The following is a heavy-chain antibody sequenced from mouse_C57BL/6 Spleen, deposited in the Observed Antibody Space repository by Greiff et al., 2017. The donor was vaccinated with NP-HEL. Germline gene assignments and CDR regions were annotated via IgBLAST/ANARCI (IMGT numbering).Heavy chain of an antibody. CDR2: IWTGGGT. J-gene: IGHJ4*01. Sequence: QVQLQQSGPGLVAPSQSLSITCTVSGFSFTSYAISWVRQPPGKGLEWLGVIWTGGGTNYNSALKSRLSISKDNSKSQVFLKMNSLQTDDTARYYCARNGELRRLDMVYWGQGTSVTVAS. D-gene: IGHD3-2*02. V-gene: IGHV2-9-1*01. CDR1: GFSFTSYA. CDR3: ARNGELRRLDMVY.